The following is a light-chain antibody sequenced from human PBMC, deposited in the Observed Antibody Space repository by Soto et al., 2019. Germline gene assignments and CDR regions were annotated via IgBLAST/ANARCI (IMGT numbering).Light chain of an antibody. Sequence: QSALTQPPSASGSLGQSVTISCTGTTSDVGGYNYVSWYQQHPGKAPKLMIYEVSQRPSGVPDRFSGSKSGNTASLTVSGLQAEDEADYYCGSYAGSKTDWVFGGETKLTVL. CDR3: GSYAGSKTDWV. V-gene: IGLV2-8*01. CDR2: EVS. J-gene: IGLJ3*02. CDR1: TSDVGGYNY.